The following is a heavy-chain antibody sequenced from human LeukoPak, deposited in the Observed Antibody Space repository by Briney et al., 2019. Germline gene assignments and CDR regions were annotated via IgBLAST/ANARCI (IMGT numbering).Heavy chain of an antibody. Sequence: ASVKVSCKASGYTFTNYYIHWMRQTPGQGLEWMGIINPSGGSTTYAQKFQDRVTMTRDTSTSTVYMELTSLRSEDTAVYYCARDRAPVAAAGGRSYGVDVWGQGTTVTVSS. D-gene: IGHD6-13*01. CDR3: ARDRAPVAAAGGRSYGVDV. V-gene: IGHV1-46*01. J-gene: IGHJ6*02. CDR2: INPSGGST. CDR1: GYTFTNYY.